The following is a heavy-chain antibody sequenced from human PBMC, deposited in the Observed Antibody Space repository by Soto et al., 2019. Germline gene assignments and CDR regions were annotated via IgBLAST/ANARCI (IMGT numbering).Heavy chain of an antibody. J-gene: IGHJ5*02. Sequence: QVQLQQWGAGLLKPSETLSLTCAVYGGSFSGYYWSWIRQPPGKGLEWIGEINHSGSTNYNPSLKSRVTISVDTSKNQFSLKPSSVTAVDTAVYYCARGTMRAAAGTWWFDPWGQGTLVTVSS. CDR3: ARGTMRAAAGTWWFDP. V-gene: IGHV4-34*01. CDR1: GGSFSGYY. D-gene: IGHD6-13*01. CDR2: INHSGST.